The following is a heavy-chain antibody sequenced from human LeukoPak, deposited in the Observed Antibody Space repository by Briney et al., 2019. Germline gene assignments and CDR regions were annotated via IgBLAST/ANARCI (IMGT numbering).Heavy chain of an antibody. V-gene: IGHV4-4*09. CDR1: GASLSSDY. CDR2: IYTSGTT. CDR3: ARVLTTWGNWYFDL. D-gene: IGHD7-27*01. J-gene: IGHJ2*01. Sequence: SETLSLTCTVSGASLSSDYWSWIRLPPGKELECIGYIYTSGTTSYNPSLKSRVTMSVDMSKNHVSLNLTSVTAADTAVYYCARVLTTWGNWYFDLWGRGTLVTVSS.